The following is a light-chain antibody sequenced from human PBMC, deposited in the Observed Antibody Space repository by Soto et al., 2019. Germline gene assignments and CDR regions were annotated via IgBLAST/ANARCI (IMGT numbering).Light chain of an antibody. Sequence: DIQLTQSPSFLSASVGDRVTITCRASQGISSYFAWYQQKPGKAPKLLIYAVSTVQSGVPSRFSGSASGTEFTLTISSLQTEDFATYYCQQLNSYRLTFGGGTKVEIK. J-gene: IGKJ4*01. CDR2: AVS. CDR3: QQLNSYRLT. CDR1: QGISSY. V-gene: IGKV1-9*01.